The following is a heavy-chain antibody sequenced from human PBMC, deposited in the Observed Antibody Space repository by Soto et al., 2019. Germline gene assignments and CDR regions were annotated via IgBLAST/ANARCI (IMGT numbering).Heavy chain of an antibody. CDR3: ARCSPSEYYYYYGMDV. J-gene: IGHJ6*02. CDR2: ISSSGSTI. V-gene: IGHV3-11*01. CDR1: GFTFSDYY. Sequence: GGSLRLSCAASGFTFSDYYMSWIRQAPGKGLEWVSYISSSGSTIYYADSVKGRFTISRDNAKNSLYLQMNSLRAEDMAVYYCARCSPSEYYYYYGMDVWGQGTTVTV. D-gene: IGHD3-10*02.